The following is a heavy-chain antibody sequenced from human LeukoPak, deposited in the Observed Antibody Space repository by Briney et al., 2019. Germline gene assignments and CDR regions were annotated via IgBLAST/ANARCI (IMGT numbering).Heavy chain of an antibody. V-gene: IGHV3-30*02. Sequence: GGSLRLSCAAFGFTFSSYGMHWVRQAPGKGLEWVAFMRSDGDYKYYADSVKGRFTISRDSSKNTLYLQMDSLSAEDTAVYYCAKDGRQRKTYFYGSGSANGFDIWGPGTMVTVSS. CDR1: GFTFSSYG. D-gene: IGHD3-10*01. CDR3: AKDGRQRKTYFYGSGSANGFDI. CDR2: MRSDGDYK. J-gene: IGHJ3*02.